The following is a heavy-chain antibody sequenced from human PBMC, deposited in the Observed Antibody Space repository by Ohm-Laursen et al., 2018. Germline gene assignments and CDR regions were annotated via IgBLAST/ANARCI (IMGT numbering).Heavy chain of an antibody. V-gene: IGHV1-58*02. CDR2: IVVGSGNT. Sequence: GASVKVSCKASGFTFTSSTMQWVRQARGQRLEWIGWIVVGSGNTNYAQKFQQRVTITRDMSTSTAYMELNSLRSEDTAVYYCAAFGDSSGGGYFDCWGQGTLVTVSS. J-gene: IGHJ4*02. CDR1: GFTFTSST. CDR3: AAFGDSSGGGYFDC. D-gene: IGHD6-19*01.